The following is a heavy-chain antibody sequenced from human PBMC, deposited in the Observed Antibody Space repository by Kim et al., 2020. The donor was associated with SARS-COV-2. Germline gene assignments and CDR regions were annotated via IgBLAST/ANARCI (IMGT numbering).Heavy chain of an antibody. Sequence: SETLSLTCTVSGGSISSNYWSWIRQPPGKGLEWVGDISYSGSTNYNPSLASRVTTTVDTSNNQFSLNLSSVTAADTAGYYCAKAPRWMKDYYYYYMDVWGTGTTVTVPS. CDR2: ISYSGST. J-gene: IGHJ6*03. CDR3: AKAPRWMKDYYYYYMDV. V-gene: IGHV4-59*08. D-gene: IGHD5-12*01. CDR1: GGSISSNY.